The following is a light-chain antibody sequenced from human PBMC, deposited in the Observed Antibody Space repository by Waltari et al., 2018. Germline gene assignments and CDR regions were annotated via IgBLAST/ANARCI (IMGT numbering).Light chain of an antibody. CDR1: QSVSSN. J-gene: IGKJ3*01. V-gene: IGKV3-15*01. CDR2: GAS. CDR3: QQYNNWPWT. Sequence: EIVMTQSPATLSVSPGERATLSCRASQSVSSNLAWYQQKPGQAPRLLIYGASTRATGIPARLSGSGSGTEFTLTISSLQSEDFAVYYWQQYNNWPWTFGPGTKVDIK.